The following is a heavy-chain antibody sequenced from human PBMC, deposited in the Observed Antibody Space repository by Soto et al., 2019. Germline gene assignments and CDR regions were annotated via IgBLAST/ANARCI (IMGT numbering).Heavy chain of an antibody. D-gene: IGHD3-10*01. Sequence: PGGSLRLSCAASGFTFSSYWMSWVRQAPGKGLEWVANIKQDGSEKYYVDSVKGRFTISRDNAKNSLYLQMNSLRAEDTAVYYCARDGYYYGSGSYYIGYYYYGMDVWGQGTTVTVSS. CDR3: ARDGYYYGSGSYYIGYYYYGMDV. J-gene: IGHJ6*02. V-gene: IGHV3-7*01. CDR1: GFTFSSYW. CDR2: IKQDGSEK.